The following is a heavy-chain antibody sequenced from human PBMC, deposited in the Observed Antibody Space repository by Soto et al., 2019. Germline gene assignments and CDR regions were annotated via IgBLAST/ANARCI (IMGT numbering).Heavy chain of an antibody. J-gene: IGHJ4*02. V-gene: IGHV3-11*01. D-gene: IGHD3-22*01. CDR2: ISSSGNTI. Sequence: QVQLVEPGGGFVKTSGSLTLACGGSGFTFSDYYMSWVRQAPGKGLEWVAYISSSGNTIYYADSVKGRFTISRDNAKNSVFLQMSNLRAEDTALYFCAKMSSENYYDPVFSWGQGTLVTVSS. CDR1: GFTFSDYY. CDR3: AKMSSENYYDPVFS.